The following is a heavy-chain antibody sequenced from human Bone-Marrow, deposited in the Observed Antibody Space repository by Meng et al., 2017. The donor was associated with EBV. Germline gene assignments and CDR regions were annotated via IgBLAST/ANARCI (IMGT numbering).Heavy chain of an antibody. CDR2: ISGSGGST. CDR1: GFTFSSYA. D-gene: IGHD5-12*01. CDR3: ANTIVATILGNSYFDY. Sequence: EVQVLESGGGLVQPGGSLRLSCAASGFTFSSYAMSWVRQAPGKGLEWVSVISGSGGSTYYADSVKGRFTISRDNSKNTLYLQMNSLTAEDTAVYYCANTIVATILGNSYFDYWGQGTLVTVSS. V-gene: IGHV3-23*01. J-gene: IGHJ4*02.